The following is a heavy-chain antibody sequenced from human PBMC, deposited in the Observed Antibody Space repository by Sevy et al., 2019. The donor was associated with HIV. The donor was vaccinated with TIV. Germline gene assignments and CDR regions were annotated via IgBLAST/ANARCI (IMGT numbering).Heavy chain of an antibody. CDR2: IKQDGSGK. D-gene: IGHD3-3*01. CDR1: GFTFSSDW. Sequence: GGSLRLSCAASGFTFSSDWMSWVRQAPGKGLEWVANIKQDGSGKYYVDSVKGRFTISRDNAKNSLYLQMNSLRAEDTAVYYCARAAYYDFWTDSPTNWFDPWGQGTLVTVSS. CDR3: ARAAYYDFWTDSPTNWFDP. V-gene: IGHV3-7*03. J-gene: IGHJ5*02.